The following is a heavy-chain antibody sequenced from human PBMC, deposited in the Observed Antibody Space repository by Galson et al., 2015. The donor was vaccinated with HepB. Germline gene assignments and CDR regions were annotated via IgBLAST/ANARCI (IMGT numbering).Heavy chain of an antibody. CDR2: MKTEGFVI. D-gene: IGHD3-3*01. Sequence: SLRLSCAASGFRFSDYWMSWVRQAPGKGPERVANMKTEGFVIRYADSVRGRFTISRDNPKNSMYLQMDSLRVEDTAVYYCVRDRGFGVADYWGQGTLVTVSS. J-gene: IGHJ4*02. CDR1: GFRFSDYW. V-gene: IGHV3-7*03. CDR3: VRDRGFGVADY.